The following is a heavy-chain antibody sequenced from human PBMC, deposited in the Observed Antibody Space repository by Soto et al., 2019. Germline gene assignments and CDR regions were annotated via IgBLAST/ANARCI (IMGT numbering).Heavy chain of an antibody. V-gene: IGHV3-7*03. CDR3: ARDRIDVATAFIYDY. J-gene: IGHJ4*02. D-gene: IGHD6-19*01. CDR1: GFTFTNYW. CDR2: IKEDGSEE. Sequence: EVQLVESGGGLVQPGGSLRLSCAASGFTFTNYWMSWVRQAPGKGLEWVANIKEDGSEEYYVDSVKGRFTISRDNAKNSLYLQMNSLRAEDTALYYCARDRIDVATAFIYDYWGQGILVTVSS.